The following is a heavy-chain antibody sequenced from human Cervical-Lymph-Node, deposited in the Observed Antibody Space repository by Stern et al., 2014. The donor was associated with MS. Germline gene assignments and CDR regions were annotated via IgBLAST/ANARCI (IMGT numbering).Heavy chain of an antibody. Sequence: DQLVESGNEVKKPGASVKVSCEASGYTFTSYGISWVRQAPGQVLEWMGWISAYNGNTNYEQKFQDRVTMTTDTSTSTVYMELRSLRSDDAALYYCARAAGILDFWGQGTLVTVSS. CDR3: ARAAGILDF. CDR1: GYTFTSYG. J-gene: IGHJ4*02. D-gene: IGHD1-1*01. V-gene: IGHV1-18*01. CDR2: ISAYNGNT.